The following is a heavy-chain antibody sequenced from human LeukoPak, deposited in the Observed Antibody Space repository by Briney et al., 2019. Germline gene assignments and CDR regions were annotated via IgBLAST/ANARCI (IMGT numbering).Heavy chain of an antibody. CDR1: GFTFSSYS. D-gene: IGHD3-22*01. CDR2: ISSSGSTI. Sequence: GGSLRLSCAASGFTFSSYSMNWVRQAPGKGLDWVSYISSSGSTIYNADSVKGRFTISRDNAKNSLYLQMNSLRAEDTALYYCVKQGYYYDSSGYRNHDAFDIWGQGTMVTVSS. CDR3: VKQGYYYDSSGYRNHDAFDI. V-gene: IGHV3-48*04. J-gene: IGHJ3*02.